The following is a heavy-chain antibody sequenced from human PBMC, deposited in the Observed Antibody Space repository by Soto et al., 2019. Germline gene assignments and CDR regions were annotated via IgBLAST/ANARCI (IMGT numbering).Heavy chain of an antibody. J-gene: IGHJ6*03. CDR2: MNPNSGNT. CDR3: ARPRSQLYYYYYMDV. D-gene: IGHD6-13*01. V-gene: IGHV1-8*01. Sequence: ASVKVSCKASGYTFTSYEINWVRQATGQGLEWMGWMNPNSGNTGYAQKFQGRVTMTRNTSISTAYMELSSLRSEDTAVYYCARPRSQLYYYYYMDVWGKGTTVTVSS. CDR1: GYTFTSYE.